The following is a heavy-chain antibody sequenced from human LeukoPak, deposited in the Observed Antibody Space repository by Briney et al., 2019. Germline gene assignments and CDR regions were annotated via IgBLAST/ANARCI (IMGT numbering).Heavy chain of an antibody. Sequence: PGGSLRLSCAASGFTFSSNAMHWVRQAPGKGLEWVAIISYDGSNKYYADSVEGRFTISRDKSKNTLYLQMNSLRGEDTAVYYCARSAAAGRMVATFDYWGQGTLVTVSS. D-gene: IGHD5-12*01. CDR1: GFTFSSNA. V-gene: IGHV3-30*04. CDR2: ISYDGSNK. CDR3: ARSAAAGRMVATFDY. J-gene: IGHJ4*02.